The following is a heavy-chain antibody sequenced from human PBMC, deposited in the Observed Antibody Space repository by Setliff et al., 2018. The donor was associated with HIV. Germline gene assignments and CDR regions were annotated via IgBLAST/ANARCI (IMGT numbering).Heavy chain of an antibody. V-gene: IGHV3-21*04. CDR2: ISSVSRAV. CDR1: GFTFSSYS. D-gene: IGHD2-8*02. Sequence: PGGSLRLSCAASGFTFSSYSMNWVRQAPGKGLEWVSSISSVSRAVHYADSVKGRFTISRDNAKNSLYLQVNNLRAEDTAVYYCARGPSSTHWSPGYFQHWGQGTPVTVSS. CDR3: ARGPSSTHWSPGYFQH. J-gene: IGHJ1*01.